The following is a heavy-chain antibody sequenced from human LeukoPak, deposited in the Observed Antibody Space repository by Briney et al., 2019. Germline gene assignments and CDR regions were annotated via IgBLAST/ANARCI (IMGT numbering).Heavy chain of an antibody. Sequence: SETLSLTCTVSGGSISSYYWSWIRQPPGKGLEWIGYIYYSGSTNYNPSLKSRVTISVDTSKNQFSLKLSSVTAADTAVYHCARHRDTAMVNFDYWGQGTLVTVSS. CDR1: GGSISSYY. V-gene: IGHV4-59*08. CDR2: IYYSGST. CDR3: ARHRDTAMVNFDY. J-gene: IGHJ4*02. D-gene: IGHD5-18*01.